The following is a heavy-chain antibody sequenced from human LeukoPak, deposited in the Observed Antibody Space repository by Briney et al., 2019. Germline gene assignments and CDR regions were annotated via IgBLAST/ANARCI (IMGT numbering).Heavy chain of an antibody. D-gene: IGHD1-26*01. CDR1: GFTFSSYG. CDR2: IWYGGSHK. J-gene: IGHJ6*03. CDR3: AKDVGGIVGATWLENYYYMDV. V-gene: IGHV3-30*02. Sequence: GGSLRLSCAASGFTFSSYGMHWVRQAPGKGLEWEAVIWYGGSHKYYADSVKGRFTISRDNSKNTLYLQMNSLRAEDTAVYYCAKDVGGIVGATWLENYYYMDVWGKGTTVTVSS.